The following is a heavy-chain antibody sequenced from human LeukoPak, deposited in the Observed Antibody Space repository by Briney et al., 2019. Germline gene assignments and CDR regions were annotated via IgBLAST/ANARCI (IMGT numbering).Heavy chain of an antibody. CDR3: ARALRFGIHLPFDY. CDR1: GYTFTGYY. CDR2: INPNSGGT. D-gene: IGHD3-10*01. Sequence: GASVKVSCKASGYTFTGYYMHWVRQAPGQGLEWMGWINPNSGGTNYAQKFQGRVTMTRDTSISTAYMELSRLRSDDTAVYYCARALRFGIHLPFDYWGQGTLVTVSS. V-gene: IGHV1-2*02. J-gene: IGHJ4*02.